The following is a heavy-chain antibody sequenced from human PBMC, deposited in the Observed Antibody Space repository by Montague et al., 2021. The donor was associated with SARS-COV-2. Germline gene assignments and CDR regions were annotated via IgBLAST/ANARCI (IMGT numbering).Heavy chain of an antibody. J-gene: IGHJ4*02. CDR1: GGSIGSYY. CDR3: ARHYSATLPAVY. D-gene: IGHD2-15*01. V-gene: IGHV4-59*08. Sequence: SETLSLTCSVSGGSIGSYYWSWLRQPPGKGLEWIGYISDSGSTNYNPSLTGRVTMSVDTSKNQFSLKVNSVTAADTAVYYCARHYSATLPAVYWGQGTLVTVSS. CDR2: ISDSGST.